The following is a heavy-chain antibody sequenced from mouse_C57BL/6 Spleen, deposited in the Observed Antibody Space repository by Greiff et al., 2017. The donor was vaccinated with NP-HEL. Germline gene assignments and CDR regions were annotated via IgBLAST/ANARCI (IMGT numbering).Heavy chain of an antibody. CDR1: GYTFTSYW. D-gene: IGHD2-5*01. CDR3: ARRWAYYSNYRCAMDY. J-gene: IGHJ4*01. Sequence: QVQLQQPGAELVKPGASVKLSCKASGYTFTSYWMHWVKQRPGQGLEWIGMIHPNSGSTNYNEKFKSKATLTVDKSSSTAYMQLSSLTSEDSAVYYCARRWAYYSNYRCAMDYWGQGTSVTVSS. V-gene: IGHV1-64*01. CDR2: IHPNSGST.